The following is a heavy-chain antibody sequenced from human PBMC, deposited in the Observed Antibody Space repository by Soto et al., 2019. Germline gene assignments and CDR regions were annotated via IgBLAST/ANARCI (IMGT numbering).Heavy chain of an antibody. CDR1: GFTFSSYA. V-gene: IGHV3-23*01. J-gene: IGHJ4*02. Sequence: EVQLLESGGGLVQPGGSLRLSCAASGFTFSSYAMSWVRQAPGKGLEWVSDISGSGGSTYYADSVKGRFTISRDNSKNTLYLQMNSLRVEDTAVYYCANRPGYRYGNYWGQGTLVTVSS. CDR2: ISGSGGST. D-gene: IGHD5-18*01. CDR3: ANRPGYRYGNY.